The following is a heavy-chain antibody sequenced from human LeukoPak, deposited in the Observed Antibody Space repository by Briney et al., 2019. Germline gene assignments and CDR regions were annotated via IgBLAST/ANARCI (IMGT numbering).Heavy chain of an antibody. Sequence: SETLSLTCTVSGGSISSGSYYWSWIRQPAGKGLEWIGRIYTSGSTNYNPSLKSRVTISVDTSKNQFSLKLSSVTAADTAVYYCARTGYSSSWYASRESPPGNWYFDLWGRGTLVTVSS. D-gene: IGHD6-13*01. CDR3: ARTGYSSSWYASRESPPGNWYFDL. J-gene: IGHJ2*01. CDR1: GGSISSGSYY. V-gene: IGHV4-61*02. CDR2: IYTSGST.